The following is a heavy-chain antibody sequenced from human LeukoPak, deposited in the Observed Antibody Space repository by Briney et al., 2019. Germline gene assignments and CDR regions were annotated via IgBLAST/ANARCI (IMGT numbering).Heavy chain of an antibody. Sequence: GGSLRHSSAESGFTLSTHTMNWVRQAPGKGLEWLSSISSSSTYIHYADSVKGRFTISRDNAKNSLYLQMNSLRADDTAVDYCARYGLYAFDIWGRGTMVTVSS. V-gene: IGHV3-21*01. CDR1: GFTLSTHT. J-gene: IGHJ3*02. D-gene: IGHD4-17*01. CDR3: ARYGLYAFDI. CDR2: ISSSSTYI.